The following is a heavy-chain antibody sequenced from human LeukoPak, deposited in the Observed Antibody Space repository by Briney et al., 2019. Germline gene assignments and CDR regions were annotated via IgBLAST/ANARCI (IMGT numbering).Heavy chain of an antibody. Sequence: GESLRLSCAASGFIFSSYTMNWVRQAPGKGLEWVSYIGGSSSTIYYADSVKGRFTISRDNAKSTLYLQMNSLRDEDTAVYYCARARFYYDSSGYGFFDYWGQGALVTVSS. V-gene: IGHV3-48*02. J-gene: IGHJ4*02. CDR2: IGGSSSTI. D-gene: IGHD3-22*01. CDR3: ARARFYYDSSGYGFFDY. CDR1: GFIFSSYT.